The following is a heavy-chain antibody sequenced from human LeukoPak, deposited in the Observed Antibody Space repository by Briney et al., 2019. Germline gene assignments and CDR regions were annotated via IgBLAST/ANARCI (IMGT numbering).Heavy chain of an antibody. D-gene: IGHD3-10*01. Sequence: SETLSLTCAVYGGSFSGYYWSWIRQPPGKGLEWIGEINHSGSTNYNPSLKSRVTISVDTSKNQFSLKLSSVTAAYTAVYYCARDRAITMVRGVISPWGQGTLVTVSS. CDR3: ARDRAITMVRGVISP. CDR1: GGSFSGYY. V-gene: IGHV4-34*01. CDR2: INHSGST. J-gene: IGHJ5*02.